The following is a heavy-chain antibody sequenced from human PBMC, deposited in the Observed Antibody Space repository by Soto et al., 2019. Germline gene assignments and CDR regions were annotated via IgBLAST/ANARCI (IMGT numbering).Heavy chain of an antibody. V-gene: IGHV4-31*03. CDR3: ARDYYDSSSLLFDP. CDR2: IYYSGST. D-gene: IGHD3-22*01. J-gene: IGHJ5*02. CDR1: GGSISSGGYY. Sequence: SETLSLTCTVSGGSISSGGYYWSWIRQHPGKGLEWIGYIYYSGSTYYNPSLKSRVTISVDTSKNQFSLKLSSVTAADTAVYYCARDYYDSSSLLFDPWGQGTLVTVSS.